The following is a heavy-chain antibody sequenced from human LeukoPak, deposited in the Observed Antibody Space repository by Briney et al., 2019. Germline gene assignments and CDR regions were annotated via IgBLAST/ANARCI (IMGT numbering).Heavy chain of an antibody. CDR2: LNSDGSDT. J-gene: IGHJ3*01. V-gene: IGHV3-74*01. D-gene: IGHD3-22*01. CDR3: ARGWVPSDITLK. CDR1: GFTFSSYW. Sequence: SGGSLRLSCVASGFTFSSYWMHWVRQAPGKGLAWVSRLNSDGSDTNYADFVKGRFTISRDNARNTVYLQMNGLRGEDTAVYYCARGWVPSDITLKWGQGTMVTVSS.